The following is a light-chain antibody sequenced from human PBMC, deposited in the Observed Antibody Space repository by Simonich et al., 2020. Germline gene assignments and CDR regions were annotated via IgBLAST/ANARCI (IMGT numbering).Light chain of an antibody. CDR3: CSYAGSYTLV. CDR2: RKN. Sequence: QSVLTQPPSASGTPGQRVTISCSGSSSNIGSNTVNWYQQLPGTAPKLLIYRKNQRPSGVPDRFSGSKSGTSASLAISGLQSEDEADYYCCSYAGSYTLVFGGGTKLTVL. CDR1: SSNIGSNT. V-gene: IGLV1-44*01. J-gene: IGLJ3*02.